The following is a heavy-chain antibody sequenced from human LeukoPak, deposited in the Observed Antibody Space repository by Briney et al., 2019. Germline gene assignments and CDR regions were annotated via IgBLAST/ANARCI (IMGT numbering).Heavy chain of an antibody. D-gene: IGHD2-15*01. J-gene: IGHJ6*02. CDR2: ITTRSSYM. V-gene: IGHV3-21*01. Sequence: GGSLRLSCAASEFTFSSYSMNWVRQAPGKGLEWVACITTRSSYMYYADSVKGRFTISRDNAKNSLYLQMNSLRAEDTAVYYCAKDRLTYYYYGMDVWGQGTTVTVSS. CDR3: AKDRLTYYYYGMDV. CDR1: EFTFSSYS.